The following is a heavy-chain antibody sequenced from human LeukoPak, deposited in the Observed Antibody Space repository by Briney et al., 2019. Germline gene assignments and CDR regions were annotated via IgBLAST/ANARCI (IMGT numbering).Heavy chain of an antibody. CDR2: IQYDESNK. J-gene: IGHJ4*02. V-gene: IGHV3-30*02. CDR1: GFIFSKYG. CDR3: AVQITMIVVVPYFDY. D-gene: IGHD3-22*01. Sequence: GGSLRLSCVASGFIFSKYGMHWVRQAPGRGLEWVAFIQYDESNKYYADSIKGRFTLSRDNSKNTLYLQMNSLRPEDTAVYYCAVQITMIVVVPYFDYWGQGTLVTVSS.